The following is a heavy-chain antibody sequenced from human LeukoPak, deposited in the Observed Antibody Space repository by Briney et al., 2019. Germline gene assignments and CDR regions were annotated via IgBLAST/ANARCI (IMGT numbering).Heavy chain of an antibody. CDR3: ARDPSRAYCGGDCYSGFDY. CDR1: GGTFSSYA. CDR2: IIPILGIA. V-gene: IGHV1-69*04. D-gene: IGHD2-21*02. J-gene: IGHJ4*02. Sequence: SVKVSCKASGGTFSSYAISWVRQAPGQGLEWMGRIIPILGIANYAQKFQGRVTITADKSTSTAYMELSSLRSEDTAVYYCARDPSRAYCGGDCYSGFDYWGQGTLVTVSS.